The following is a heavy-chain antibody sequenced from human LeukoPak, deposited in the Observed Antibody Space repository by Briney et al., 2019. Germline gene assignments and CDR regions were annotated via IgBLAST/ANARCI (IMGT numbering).Heavy chain of an antibody. CDR2: ISAYNGNT. V-gene: IGHV1-18*01. CDR3: ARGEVVANRKRMGAFDI. J-gene: IGHJ3*02. Sequence: ASVKVSCKASGYTFTSYGISWVRQAPGQGLEWMGWISAYNGNTNYAQKLQGRVTMTTDTSTSTAYMELRSLRSDDTAVYYCARGEVVANRKRMGAFDIWGQGTMVTVSS. D-gene: IGHD5-12*01. CDR1: GYTFTSYG.